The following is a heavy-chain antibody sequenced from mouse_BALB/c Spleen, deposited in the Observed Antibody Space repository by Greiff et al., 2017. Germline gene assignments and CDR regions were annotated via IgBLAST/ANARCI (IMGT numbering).Heavy chain of an antibody. Sequence: EVMLVESGGGLVQPGGSRKLSCAASGFTFSSFGMHWVRQAPEKGLEWVAYISSGSSTIYYADTVKGRFTISRDNPKNTLFLQMTSLRSEDTAMYDCARSLLWYYYAMDYWGQGTTVTVSS. D-gene: IGHD2-1*01. CDR1: GFTFSSFG. CDR2: ISSGSSTI. V-gene: IGHV5-17*02. CDR3: ARSLLWYYYAMDY. J-gene: IGHJ4*01.